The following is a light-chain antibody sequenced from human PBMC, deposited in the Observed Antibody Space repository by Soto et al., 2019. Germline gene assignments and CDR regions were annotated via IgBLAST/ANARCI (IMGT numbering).Light chain of an antibody. CDR2: EVS. J-gene: IGLJ1*01. V-gene: IGLV2-8*01. CDR3: SSYAGSSTV. Sequence: QSALTQPPSASGSPGQSVTISCTGTSSDFGGYNYVSWYQQHPGKAPKLMIYEVSYRPSGVPDRFSGSKSGNTASLTVSGLQAEDEADYYCSSYAGSSTVFGTGTKVTVL. CDR1: SSDFGGYNY.